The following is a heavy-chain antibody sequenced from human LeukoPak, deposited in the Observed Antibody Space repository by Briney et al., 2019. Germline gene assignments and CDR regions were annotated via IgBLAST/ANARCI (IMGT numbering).Heavy chain of an antibody. D-gene: IGHD1/OR15-1a*01. CDR1: GDSISNYY. CDR2: LYHSGAA. J-gene: IGHJ6*03. V-gene: IGHV4-59*08. Sequence: PSETLSLTCTVSGDSISNYYWTWLRQTPGKGLEWIGNLYHSGAADHNPSLKTRVTTSVDTSKDQFSLSLRSSTAADTAVYFCARLGKTYYMDVWGTGTTVTVSS. CDR3: ARLGKTYYMDV.